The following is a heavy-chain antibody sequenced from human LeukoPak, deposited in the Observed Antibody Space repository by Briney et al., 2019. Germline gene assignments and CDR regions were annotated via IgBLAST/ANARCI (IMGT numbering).Heavy chain of an antibody. V-gene: IGHV3-21*06. J-gene: IGHJ3*02. Sequence: PGGSLRLSCAASGFTFRNYAMSWVRQAPGKRLEWVSFTDTSGRYVYYGDSVKGRFTISRDNAKNLLFLQMNGLRAEDTALYYCARGRSITLLRGVAMSDGFDIWGQGAMVAVSS. CDR1: GFTFRNYA. CDR3: ARGRSITLLRGVAMSDGFDI. CDR2: TDTSGRYV. D-gene: IGHD3-10*01.